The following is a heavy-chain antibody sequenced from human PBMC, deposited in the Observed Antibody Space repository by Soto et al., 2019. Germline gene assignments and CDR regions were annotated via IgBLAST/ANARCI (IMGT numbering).Heavy chain of an antibody. J-gene: IGHJ4*02. V-gene: IGHV3-7*04. Sequence: EVQLVESGGGLVQPGGSLRLSCAASGFIFSTYWMSWLRRAPGKGLEWVASIKQDGSEKYYVDSVKGRFTISRDNAKNSLFLQMNSLRVEDTAVYYCARARWTSTPFDHWGQGTLVTVSS. CDR2: IKQDGSEK. D-gene: IGHD2-15*01. CDR1: GFIFSTYW. CDR3: ARARWTSTPFDH.